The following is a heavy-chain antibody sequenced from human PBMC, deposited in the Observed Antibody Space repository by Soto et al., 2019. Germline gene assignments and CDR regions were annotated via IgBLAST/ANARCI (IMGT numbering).Heavy chain of an antibody. D-gene: IGHD3-10*01. V-gene: IGHV1-46*01. CDR1: GYSFTTYF. CDR3: ARGSGSFVYGMDV. Sequence: QVELVQSGAEVKKPGASVKVSCKASGYSFTTYFMHWVRQAPGQGLEWMGRVNPRTGSTSYAQKFQGRVTMTSDTSTSTVYMELSGLRSEDTAVFYCARGSGSFVYGMDVWGQGTKVTVSS. J-gene: IGHJ6*02. CDR2: VNPRTGST.